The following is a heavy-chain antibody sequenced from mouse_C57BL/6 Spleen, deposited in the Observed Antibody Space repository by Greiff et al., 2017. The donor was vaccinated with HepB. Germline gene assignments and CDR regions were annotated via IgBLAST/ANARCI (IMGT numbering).Heavy chain of an antibody. CDR2: IYPGSGNT. V-gene: IGHV1-66*01. D-gene: IGHD2-4*01. CDR3: ATHYYDYDEVMDY. Sequence: QVQLQQSGPELVKPGASVKISCKASGYSFTSYYIHWVKQRPGQGLEWIGWIYPGSGNTKYNEKFKGKATLTADTSSSTAYMQLSSLTSEDSAVYYCATHYYDYDEVMDYWGQGTSVTVSS. CDR1: GYSFTSYY. J-gene: IGHJ4*01.